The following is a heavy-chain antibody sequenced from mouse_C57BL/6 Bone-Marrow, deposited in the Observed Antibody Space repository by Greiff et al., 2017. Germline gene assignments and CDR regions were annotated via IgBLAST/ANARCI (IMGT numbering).Heavy chain of an antibody. V-gene: IGHV1-50*01. Sequence: QVQLQQSGAELARPGASVKLSCKASGYTFTSSGISWVKQRTGQGLEWIGEIDPSDSYTNYNQQFKGKATLTVDTSSSTAYMQLSSLTSEDSAVYYCAREVYYDYENYAMDYWGQGTSVTVSS. D-gene: IGHD2-4*01. CDR1: GYTFTSSG. J-gene: IGHJ4*01. CDR2: IDPSDSYT. CDR3: AREVYYDYENYAMDY.